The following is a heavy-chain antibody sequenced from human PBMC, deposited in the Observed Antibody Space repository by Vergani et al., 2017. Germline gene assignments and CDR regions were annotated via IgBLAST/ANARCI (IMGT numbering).Heavy chain of an antibody. J-gene: IGHJ6*03. V-gene: IGHV3-33*01. CDR2: IWYDGSNK. Sequence: QVQLVESGGGVVQPGRSLRLSCAASGFTFSSYGMHWVRQAPGKGLEWVAVIWYDGSNKYYADSVKGRFTISRDNSKNTLYLQMNSLRAEDTVVYYCARSYYYDSSGSGGYYYYMDVWGKGTTVTVSS. D-gene: IGHD3-22*01. CDR3: ARSYYYDSSGSGGYYYYMDV. CDR1: GFTFSSYG.